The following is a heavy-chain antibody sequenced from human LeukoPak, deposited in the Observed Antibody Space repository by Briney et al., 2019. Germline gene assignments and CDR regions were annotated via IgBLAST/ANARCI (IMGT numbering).Heavy chain of an antibody. J-gene: IGHJ6*02. CDR2: ISSSSSYI. CDR1: GFTFSSYS. V-gene: IGHV3-21*01. Sequence: PGGSLRLSCAASGFTFSSYSMNWVRQAPGKGLEWVSSISSSSSYIYYADSVKGRFTISRDNAKNSLYLQMNSLRAEDTAVYYCARDPPLLWGQLPHYGMDVWGQGTTVTVSS. CDR3: ARDPPLLWGQLPHYGMDV. D-gene: IGHD3-10*01.